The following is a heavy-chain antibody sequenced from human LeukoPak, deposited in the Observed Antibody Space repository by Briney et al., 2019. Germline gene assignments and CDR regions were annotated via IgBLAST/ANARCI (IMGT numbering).Heavy chain of an antibody. CDR2: INGEGSRI. V-gene: IGHV3-74*01. D-gene: IGHD3-10*01. J-gene: IGHJ4*02. Sequence: GGSLRLSCAVTGFNLRTYWIHWIRHSPGRGLEWVARINGEGSRISYADSVRGRFTVSRDNAKNTLNLQMNSLRAEDTAVYYCARDKKSGESSEIDYWGQGTLVTVSS. CDR1: GFNLRTYW. CDR3: ARDKKSGESSEIDY.